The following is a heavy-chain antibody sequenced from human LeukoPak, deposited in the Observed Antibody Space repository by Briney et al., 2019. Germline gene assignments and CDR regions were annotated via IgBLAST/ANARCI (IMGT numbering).Heavy chain of an antibody. CDR3: AMRDRGYGLDI. J-gene: IGHJ3*02. CDR2: INGGGDIM. V-gene: IGHV3-23*01. CDR1: GFSLRAYD. Sequence: GGSLRLSCAASGFSLRAYDLIWVRQAPGKGLDWVSIINGGGDIMMYEDSVKGRFTISRDNSKNTFYLQMNSLRVEDTAVYYCAMRDRGYGLDIWCQGTMVTVSS. D-gene: IGHD6-13*01.